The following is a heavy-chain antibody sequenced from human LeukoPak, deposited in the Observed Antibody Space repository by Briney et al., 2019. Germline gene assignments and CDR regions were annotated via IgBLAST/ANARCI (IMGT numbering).Heavy chain of an antibody. J-gene: IGHJ4*02. CDR1: GYTFTSYD. CDR2: MNPNSGNT. CDR3: ARGRAYYYDSSGYYYWLL. V-gene: IGHV1-8*01. Sequence: ASMKVSCKASGYTFTSYDINWVRQATGQGLEWMGWMNPNSGNTGYAQKFQGRVTMTRNTSISTAYMELSSLRSEDTAVYYCARGRAYYYDSSGYYYWLLWGQGTLVTVSS. D-gene: IGHD3-22*01.